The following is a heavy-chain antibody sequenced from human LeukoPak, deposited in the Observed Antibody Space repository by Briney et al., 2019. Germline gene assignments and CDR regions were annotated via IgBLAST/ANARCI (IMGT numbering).Heavy chain of an antibody. CDR1: GYTFTSYY. J-gene: IGHJ3*02. V-gene: IGHV1-46*01. Sequence: ASVKVSCKASGYTFTSYYMHWVRQAPGQGLEWMGIINPGGGSTTYAQKFQDRVTMTRDTSTSTVCMELSSLRSEDTAVYYCARERATYGFDIWGQGTMVTVAS. CDR3: ARERATYGFDI. CDR2: INPGGGST.